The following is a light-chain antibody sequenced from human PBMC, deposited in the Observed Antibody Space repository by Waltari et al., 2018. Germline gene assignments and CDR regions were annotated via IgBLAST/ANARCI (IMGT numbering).Light chain of an antibody. Sequence: EIVFTQSPGTLSLSPGERATLFCRASQPVNFNYVAWYQQVAGQPPRLLIFHTSDRATGIPDRFSGRGSGTDFTLTISRLEPEDFAVYYCQQYGTSVPGVFGGGTKVEI. CDR2: HTS. CDR3: QQYGTSVPGV. CDR1: QPVNFNY. J-gene: IGKJ4*01. V-gene: IGKV3-20*01.